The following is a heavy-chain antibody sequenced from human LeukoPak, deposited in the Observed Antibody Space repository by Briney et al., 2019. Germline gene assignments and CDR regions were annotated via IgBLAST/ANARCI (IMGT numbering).Heavy chain of an antibody. CDR2: IYHSGST. V-gene: IGHV4-4*02. D-gene: IGHD6-19*01. Sequence: PSETLSLTCAVSGGSISSSNWWSWVRQPPGKGLEWIGEIYHSGSTNYSPSLKSRVTISVDKSKNQFSLKLSSVTAADTAVYYCARGKQSLYYYAMDVWGQGTTVTVSS. CDR1: GGSISSSNW. J-gene: IGHJ6*02. CDR3: ARGKQSLYYYAMDV.